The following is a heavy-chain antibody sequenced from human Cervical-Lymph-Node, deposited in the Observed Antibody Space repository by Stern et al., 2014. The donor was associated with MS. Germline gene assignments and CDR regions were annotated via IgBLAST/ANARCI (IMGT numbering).Heavy chain of an antibody. J-gene: IGHJ5*02. Sequence: QVQLEQSGAELKKPGPSVNVSCPVSGGKFSSSGAGGWWRQQPGQGLEGRGRSIPLVGLANYAQKFETRLTITADRSTSTVYMALSSLTSDDTALYYCARGIVTNRPASTLHNLFDPWGQGTLVTVSS. CDR3: ARGIVTNRPASTLHNLFDP. D-gene: IGHD4-17*01. CDR2: SIPLVGLA. CDR1: GGKFSSSGA. V-gene: IGHV1-69*09.